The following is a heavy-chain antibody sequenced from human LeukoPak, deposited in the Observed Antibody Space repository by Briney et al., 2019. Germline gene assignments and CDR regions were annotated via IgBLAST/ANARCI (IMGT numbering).Heavy chain of an antibody. CDR3: AKGRWFDP. CDR1: GFIFSNYA. V-gene: IGHV3-30*18. Sequence: GGSLRLSCAASGFIFSNYAIHWVRQAPGKGLEWVAVISYDGSNKYYADSVKGRFTISRDNSKNTLYLQMNSLRAEDTAVYYCAKGRWFDPWGQGTLVTVSS. J-gene: IGHJ5*02. CDR2: ISYDGSNK.